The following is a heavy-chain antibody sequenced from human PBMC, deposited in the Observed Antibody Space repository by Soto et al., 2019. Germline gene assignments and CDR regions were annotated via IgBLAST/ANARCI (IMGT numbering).Heavy chain of an antibody. CDR3: ARVADYGDYTANYYGMDV. Sequence: GESLKISCKGSGYSFTSYWIGWVRQMPGKGLEWMGIIYPGDSDTRYSPSFQGQVTISADKSISTAYLQWSSLKASDTAMYHCARVADYGDYTANYYGMDVWGQGTTVTVSS. D-gene: IGHD4-17*01. CDR2: IYPGDSDT. J-gene: IGHJ6*02. CDR1: GYSFTSYW. V-gene: IGHV5-51*01.